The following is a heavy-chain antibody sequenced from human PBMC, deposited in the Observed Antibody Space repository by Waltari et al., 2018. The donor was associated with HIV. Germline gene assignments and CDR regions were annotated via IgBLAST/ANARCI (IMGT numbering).Heavy chain of an antibody. CDR3: ARDLGGYWYFDL. V-gene: IGHV3-23*01. CDR1: GFPFRCYA. D-gene: IGHD3-16*01. J-gene: IGHJ2*01. Sequence: EVPLLESGGGLVQPGGSLRLSCSASGFPFRCYAIRWVRQAPGKGLEGVSGISAGGVSTYYADSVKGRFTISRDNSKNTVYLQMNSLRGEDTAVYYCARDLGGYWYFDLWGRGTLVTVSS. CDR2: ISAGGVST.